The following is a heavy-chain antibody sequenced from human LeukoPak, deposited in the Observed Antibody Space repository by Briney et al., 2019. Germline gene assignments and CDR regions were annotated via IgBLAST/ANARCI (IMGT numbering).Heavy chain of an antibody. J-gene: IGHJ4*02. CDR2: INPNSGGT. D-gene: IGHD3-16*02. V-gene: IGHV1-2*06. Sequence: ASVKVSCKASGYTFTGYYMHWLRQAPGQGLEWMGRINPNSGGTNYAQKFQGRVTMTRDTSISTAYMELSSLRSEDTAVYYCARTLTFGGVIATSFDYWGQGTLVTFSS. CDR3: ARTLTFGGVIATSFDY. CDR1: GYTFTGYY.